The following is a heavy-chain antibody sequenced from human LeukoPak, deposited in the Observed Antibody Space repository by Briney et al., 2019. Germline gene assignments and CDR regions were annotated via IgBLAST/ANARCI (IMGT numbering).Heavy chain of an antibody. J-gene: IGHJ4*02. CDR2: ISESGVGS. Sequence: GGSLRLACVASGFTFRSNAMNWVRQAPGKGLEWVSGISESGVGSNYADSVKGRFTTSRDNSKNTLYLQMNSLRAEDTAVYYCAKVRVGATIDDWGQGTLDTVSS. CDR1: GFTFRSNA. D-gene: IGHD1-26*01. CDR3: AKVRVGATIDD. V-gene: IGHV3-23*01.